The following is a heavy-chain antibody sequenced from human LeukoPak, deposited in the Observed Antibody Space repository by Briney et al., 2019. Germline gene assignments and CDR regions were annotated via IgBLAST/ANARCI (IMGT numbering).Heavy chain of an antibody. Sequence: GGSLRLSCAASGFSVTSNYMSWVRQGPGKGLEWVSLIYNDGSTYYSDSVKGRFTISRDTSQNTLFLQMHSLRAEDTAVYYCAPGQLWFYAFDIWGQGTMVTVSS. D-gene: IGHD5-18*01. J-gene: IGHJ3*02. V-gene: IGHV3-53*01. CDR1: GFSVTSNY. CDR3: APGQLWFYAFDI. CDR2: IYNDGST.